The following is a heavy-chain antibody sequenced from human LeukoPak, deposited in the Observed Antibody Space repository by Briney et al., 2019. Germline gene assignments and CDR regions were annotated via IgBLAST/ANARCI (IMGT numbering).Heavy chain of an antibody. CDR3: ARESQPQGILEWWGNPGDYFDY. J-gene: IGHJ4*02. CDR1: GGTFSSYA. D-gene: IGHD3-3*01. CDR2: IIPIFGTA. Sequence: ASVKVSCKASGGTFSSYAISWVRQAPGQGLEWMGGIIPIFGTANYAQKFQGRVTITADESTSTAYMELSSLRSEDTAVYYCARESQPQGILEWWGNPGDYFDYWGQGTLVTVSS. V-gene: IGHV1-69*01.